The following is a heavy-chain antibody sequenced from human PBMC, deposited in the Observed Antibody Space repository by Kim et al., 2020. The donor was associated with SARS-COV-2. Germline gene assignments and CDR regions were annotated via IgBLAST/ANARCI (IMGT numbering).Heavy chain of an antibody. CDR2: INHSGST. CDR3: ARGTRKGRVPNDYKVSIGMDV. V-gene: IGHV4-34*01. Sequence: SETLSLTCAVYGGSFSGYYWSWIRQPPGKGLEWIGEINHSGSTNYNPSLKSRVTISVDTSKNQFSLKLSSVTAADTAVYYCARGTRKGRVPNDYKVSIGMDVWGQGTTVTVSS. CDR1: GGSFSGYY. J-gene: IGHJ6*02. D-gene: IGHD4-4*01.